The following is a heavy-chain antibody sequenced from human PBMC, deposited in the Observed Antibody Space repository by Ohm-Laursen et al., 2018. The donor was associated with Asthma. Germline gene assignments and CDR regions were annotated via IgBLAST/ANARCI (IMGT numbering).Heavy chain of an antibody. V-gene: IGHV1-69*01. CDR1: GGTFSSYA. J-gene: IGHJ4*02. Sequence: SSVKVSCKASGGTFSSYAISWVRQAPGQGLEWMGGIIPIFGTANYAQKFQGRVTITADESTSTAYMELSSLRSEDTAVYYCARVGVGYYGSGSTEFDYWGQGTLVTVSS. D-gene: IGHD3-10*01. CDR2: IIPIFGTA. CDR3: ARVGVGYYGSGSTEFDY.